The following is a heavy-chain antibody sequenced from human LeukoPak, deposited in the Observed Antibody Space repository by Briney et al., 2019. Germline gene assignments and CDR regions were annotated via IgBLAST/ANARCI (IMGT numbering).Heavy chain of an antibody. J-gene: IGHJ4*02. V-gene: IGHV3-49*04. CDR1: GFTFGDYS. Sequence: RSGGSLRLSCTASGFTFGDYSMSWVRQAPGKGLEYIGFIRTKDFGGTTEYAASVKGRFTISRDDSKSIAYLQIHSLKSEDTAVYYCSRDGLDYCGSGSYRGFDYWGQGTLVTVSS. CDR3: SRDGLDYCGSGSYRGFDY. CDR2: IRTKDFGGTT. D-gene: IGHD3-10*01.